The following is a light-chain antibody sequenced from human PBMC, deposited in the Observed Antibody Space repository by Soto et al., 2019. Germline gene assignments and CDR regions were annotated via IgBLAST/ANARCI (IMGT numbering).Light chain of an antibody. CDR1: QSVSSN. CDR3: QQYNNWPPYT. CDR2: GAS. J-gene: IGKJ2*01. V-gene: IGKV3-15*01. Sequence: EIGMTQSPATLSVSPGERATLSRRASQSVSSNLAWYQQKPGQAPRLLIYGASTRATGIPARFSGSGSGTEFTLTISSLQSEDFAVYYCQQYNNWPPYTFGQGTKLEIK.